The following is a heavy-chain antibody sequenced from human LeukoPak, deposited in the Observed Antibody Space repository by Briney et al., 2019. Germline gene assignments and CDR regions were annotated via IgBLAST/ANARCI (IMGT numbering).Heavy chain of an antibody. V-gene: IGHV3-74*01. J-gene: IGHJ4*02. Sequence: GGSLRLSCTASGFSFSGHWMHWARQLPGKGLVWVSRISPTGSTTSYADSVKGRFTVSRNNAKNTLYLQVNNLRAEDTAVYYCARGPNSNWSGLDFWGQGTLLTVSS. CDR3: ARGPNSNWSGLDF. CDR2: ISPTGSTT. D-gene: IGHD6-6*01. CDR1: GFSFSGHW.